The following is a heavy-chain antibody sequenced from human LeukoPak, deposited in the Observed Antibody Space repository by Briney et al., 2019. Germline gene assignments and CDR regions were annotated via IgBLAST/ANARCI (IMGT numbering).Heavy chain of an antibody. Sequence: PSETLSLTCAVYGGSFSGYYWSWIRQPPGKGLEWIGEINHSGSTNYNPSLKSRVTISVDTSKNQFSLKLSSVTAADTAVYYCARGRDSTTLLRYGMDVRGKGTTVTVSS. V-gene: IGHV4-34*01. D-gene: IGHD2/OR15-2a*01. J-gene: IGHJ6*04. CDR2: INHSGST. CDR3: ARGRDSTTLLRYGMDV. CDR1: GGSFSGYY.